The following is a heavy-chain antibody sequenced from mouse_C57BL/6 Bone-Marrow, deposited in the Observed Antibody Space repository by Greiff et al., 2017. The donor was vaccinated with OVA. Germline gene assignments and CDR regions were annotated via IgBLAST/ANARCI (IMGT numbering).Heavy chain of an antibody. CDR3: ARGYYGSSYWYFDV. D-gene: IGHD1-1*01. V-gene: IGHV1-55*01. CDR2: IYPGSGST. J-gene: IGHJ1*03. Sequence: VQLQQPGAELVKPGASVKMSCKASGYTFTSYWITWVKQRPGQGLEWIGDIYPGSGSTNYNEKFKSKATLTVDTSSSTAYMQLSSLTCKDSAVYYGARGYYGSSYWYFDVCGTGTAITVTA. CDR1: GYTFTSYW.